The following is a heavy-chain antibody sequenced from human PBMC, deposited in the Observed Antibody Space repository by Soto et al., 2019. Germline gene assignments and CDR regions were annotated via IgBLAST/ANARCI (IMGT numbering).Heavy chain of an antibody. V-gene: IGHV3-7*01. D-gene: IGHD2-21*02. Sequence: GGSLRLSCAASGFTFSSYWMSWVRQAQGKGLEWVANIKQDGSEKYYVDSVKGRFTISRDNSKNTLYLQMNSLRAEDTAVYYCASGHCIGDCYIDYWGQGTLVTVSS. CDR2: IKQDGSEK. CDR1: GFTFSSYW. CDR3: ASGHCIGDCYIDY. J-gene: IGHJ4*02.